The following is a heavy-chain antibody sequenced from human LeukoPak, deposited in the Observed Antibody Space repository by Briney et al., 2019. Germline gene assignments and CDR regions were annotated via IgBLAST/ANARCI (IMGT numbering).Heavy chain of an antibody. CDR2: IYYNGNT. V-gene: IGHV4-59*01. CDR3: ARGRSNYYGMDV. Sequence: PSETLSLTCSVSDGSINSYYWNWIRRPPGKGLEWIGYIYYNGNTNYSPSLKSRVTMSVDTSKNLFSLKVSSVTAADTAVYYRARGRSNYYGMDVWGQGTTVTVPS. J-gene: IGHJ6*02. CDR1: DGSINSYY. D-gene: IGHD1-26*01.